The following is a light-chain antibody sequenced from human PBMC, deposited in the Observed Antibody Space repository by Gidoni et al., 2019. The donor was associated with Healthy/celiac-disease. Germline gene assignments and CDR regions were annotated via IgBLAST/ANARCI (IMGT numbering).Light chain of an antibody. CDR2: EVS. CDR1: SHDVGGHND. V-gene: IGLV2-14*01. Sequence: QSALTQPASVSGSPGQSIPTSCTGTSHDVGGHNDVSRYQQHPGKAPKLMIYEVSNRPSGVSNSFSGAKSGNTASLTISGLQAEDEADYYCSSYTSSSTLVVFGGGTKLTGL. CDR3: SSYTSSSTLVV. J-gene: IGLJ2*01.